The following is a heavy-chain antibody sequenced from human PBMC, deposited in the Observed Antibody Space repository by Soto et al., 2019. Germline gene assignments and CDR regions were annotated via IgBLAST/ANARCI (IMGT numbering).Heavy chain of an antibody. Sequence: SETLSLTCTVSGGSISSGGYYWSWIRQHPGKGLEWIGYIYYSGSTYYDPSLKSRVTISVDTSKNQFSLKLSSVTAADTAVYYCARVRPDQYSSGWYSLTVYFDYWGQGTLVTVSS. D-gene: IGHD6-19*01. CDR3: ARVRPDQYSSGWYSLTVYFDY. V-gene: IGHV4-31*03. CDR2: IYYSGST. J-gene: IGHJ4*02. CDR1: GGSISSGGYY.